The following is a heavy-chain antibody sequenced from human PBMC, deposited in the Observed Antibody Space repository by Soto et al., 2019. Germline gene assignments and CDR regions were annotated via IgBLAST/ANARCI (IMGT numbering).Heavy chain of an antibody. Sequence: QLQLQESGSGLVKPSQTLSLTCAVSGGSISSGGYSWSWIRQPPGKGLEWIGYIYHSGSTYYNPSLKSRVTISVDRSKNQFSLKLSSVTAADTAVYYCAVELGYDSSGPKLGGDYWGQGTLVTVSS. CDR2: IYHSGST. CDR1: GGSISSGGYS. J-gene: IGHJ4*02. V-gene: IGHV4-30-2*01. CDR3: AVELGYDSSGPKLGGDY. D-gene: IGHD3-22*01.